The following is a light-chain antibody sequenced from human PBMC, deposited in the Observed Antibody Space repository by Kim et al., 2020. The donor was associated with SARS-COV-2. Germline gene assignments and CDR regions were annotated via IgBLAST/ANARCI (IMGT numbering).Light chain of an antibody. CDR2: SAS. V-gene: IGKV1-39*01. CDR1: QTVTTY. J-gene: IGKJ1*01. Sequence: DIQMTQSPSSLSASVGDRVTITCRASQTVTTYLNWYQHKPGQAPRLLIYSASTLQSGVPARFRGSGSGTEFILTVSSLQPEDSATYYCQQSHTIPWTFGPGTKVDIK. CDR3: QQSHTIPWT.